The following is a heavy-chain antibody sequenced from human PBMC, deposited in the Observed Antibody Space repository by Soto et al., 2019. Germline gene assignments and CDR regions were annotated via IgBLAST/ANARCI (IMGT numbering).Heavy chain of an antibody. Sequence: QVQLQQWGAGLLKPSETLSLTCAVYGGSFRGYYWSWIRQPPGKGLEWIGEINHSGSTNYNPSLKSRVTISVDTSKNQFSLKLSSVTAADTAVYYCARRVRGVIIRSGMDVWGQGTTVTVSS. CDR3: ARRVRGVIIRSGMDV. D-gene: IGHD3-10*01. CDR2: INHSGST. CDR1: GGSFRGYY. J-gene: IGHJ6*02. V-gene: IGHV4-34*01.